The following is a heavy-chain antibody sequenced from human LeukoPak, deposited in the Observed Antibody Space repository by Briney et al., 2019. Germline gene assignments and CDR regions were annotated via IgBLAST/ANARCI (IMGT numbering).Heavy chain of an antibody. CDR2: ISYDGTNE. CDR1: GFTFSTYS. J-gene: IGHJ5*01. D-gene: IGHD6-13*01. V-gene: IGHV3-30-3*01. CDR3: ARDYSSSWYGSWFDS. Sequence: PGGSLRLSCAASGFTFSTYSMNWVRQAPGKGLEWVASISYDGTNEYADSVRGRFTISRDNSKNTLYLQMNSLRGEDTAVYYCARDYSSSWYGSWFDSWGQGTLVTVSS.